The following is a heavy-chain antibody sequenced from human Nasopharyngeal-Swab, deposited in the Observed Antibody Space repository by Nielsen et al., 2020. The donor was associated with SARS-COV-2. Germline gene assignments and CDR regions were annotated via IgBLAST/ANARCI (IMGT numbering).Heavy chain of an antibody. CDR1: GYTFTSYG. V-gene: IGHV1-69*13. J-gene: IGHJ3*02. Sequence: SVKVSCKASGYTFTSYGISWVRQAPGQGLEWMGGIIPLFGTTNDAQSFKGRVKITADELTGTVYMELSSLRYEDTAVYYCARGRYFDWSRRVDALEIWGQGTTVTVSS. D-gene: IGHD3-9*01. CDR3: ARGRYFDWSRRVDALEI. CDR2: IIPLFGTT.